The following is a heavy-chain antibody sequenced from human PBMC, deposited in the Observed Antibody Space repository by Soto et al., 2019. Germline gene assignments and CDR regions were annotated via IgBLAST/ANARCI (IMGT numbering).Heavy chain of an antibody. D-gene: IGHD2-2*01. CDR2: IYYSGST. J-gene: IGHJ5*02. V-gene: IGHV4-59*01. CDR1: GGSISSYY. Sequence: SEPLSLTCTVSGGSISSYYWSWIRQPPGKGLEWIGYIYYSGSTNYNPSLKSRVTISVDTSKNQFSLKLSSVTAADTAVYYCARALRYCSSTSCAKFDPWGQGTLVTVSS. CDR3: ARALRYCSSTSCAKFDP.